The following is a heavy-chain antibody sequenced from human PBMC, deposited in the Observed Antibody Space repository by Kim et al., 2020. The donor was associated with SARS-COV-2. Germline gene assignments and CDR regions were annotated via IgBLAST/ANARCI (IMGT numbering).Heavy chain of an antibody. V-gene: IGHV4-59*01. Sequence: SETLSLTCTVSGDTITNYFWSWIRQPPGKGLEWIGVMYDGESANNNPSLKSRVTMSIDTSKKQFSLNLFSVTAADTAVYYCARRHSNTWYWFDPWGQRTLVTVSS. CDR1: GDTITNYF. D-gene: IGHD4-4*01. J-gene: IGHJ5*02. CDR3: ARRHSNTWYWFDP. CDR2: MYDGESA.